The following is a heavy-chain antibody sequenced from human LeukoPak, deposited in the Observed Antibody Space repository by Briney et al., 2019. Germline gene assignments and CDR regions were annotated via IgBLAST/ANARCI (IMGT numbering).Heavy chain of an antibody. CDR2: INSDGSST. Sequence: GGSLRLSCAASGFTFSSYWMHWVRQAPGKGLVWVSRINSDGSSTSYADSVKGRFTISRDNAKNTLYLQMNSLRAEDTAVYYCARGKRYYDLLTGWARDYYYYMDVWGKGTTVTISS. J-gene: IGHJ6*03. D-gene: IGHD3-9*01. CDR3: ARGKRYYDLLTGWARDYYYYMDV. V-gene: IGHV3-74*01. CDR1: GFTFSSYW.